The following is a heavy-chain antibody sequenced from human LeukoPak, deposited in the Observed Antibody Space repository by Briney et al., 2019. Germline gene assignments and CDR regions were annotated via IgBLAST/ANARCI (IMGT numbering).Heavy chain of an antibody. J-gene: IGHJ4*02. D-gene: IGHD2-15*01. CDR2: INPNSGGT. CDR1: GYTFTGYY. CDR3: VRVPRYCSGGSCTDY. V-gene: IGHV1-2*06. Sequence: GASVKVSCKASGYTFTGYYMHWVRQAPGQGLEWMGRINPNSGGTNYAQKCQGRVSMTRDTSISTAYMELSRLRSDDTAVYYCVRVPRYCSGGSCTDYWGQGTLVTVSS.